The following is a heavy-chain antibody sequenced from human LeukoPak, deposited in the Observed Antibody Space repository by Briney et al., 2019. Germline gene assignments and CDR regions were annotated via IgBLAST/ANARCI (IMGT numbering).Heavy chain of an antibody. D-gene: IGHD6-6*01. V-gene: IGHV3-23*01. CDR2: LSGSGGDT. CDR3: AKGAPSSSSIFDF. Sequence: GGSLRLSCAASGFTFSSYSMNWVRQAPGKRLEWVSALSGSGGDTFYADSVKGRFTISRDNSKNTLYLQLSSLRPDDTAVYYCAKGAPSSSSIFDFWGPGTLVTVSS. J-gene: IGHJ4*02. CDR1: GFTFSSYS.